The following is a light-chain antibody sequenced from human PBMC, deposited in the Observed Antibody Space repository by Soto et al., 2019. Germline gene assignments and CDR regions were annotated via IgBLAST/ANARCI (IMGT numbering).Light chain of an antibody. CDR1: SSDVGAYNF. J-gene: IGLJ1*01. V-gene: IGLV2-14*01. Sequence: QSVLTQPASVSGSPGQAITISCTATSSDVGAYNFVSWYQQHPGTAPKLMIYEVSNRPSGVSSRFSGSKSGNTASLTISGLQADDEGDCYCSSFTTSSTYVFGTGTKGTVL. CDR2: EVS. CDR3: SSFTTSSTYV.